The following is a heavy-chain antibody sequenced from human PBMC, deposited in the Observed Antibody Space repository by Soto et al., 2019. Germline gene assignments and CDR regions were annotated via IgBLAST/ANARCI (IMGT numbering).Heavy chain of an antibody. CDR1: GFTFSSYA. Sequence: EVKLLESGGGLVQPGGSLRLSCAASGFTFSSYAINWVRQAPGKGLEWVSGISGSGVSTYYADSVQGRFTISRDNSKNTLNLQMNSLRAEDTAVYYCARSGSTAFPLKNWFDPWGKGTLVTVSS. CDR2: ISGSGVST. D-gene: IGHD2-2*01. CDR3: ARSGSTAFPLKNWFDP. J-gene: IGHJ5*02. V-gene: IGHV3-23*01.